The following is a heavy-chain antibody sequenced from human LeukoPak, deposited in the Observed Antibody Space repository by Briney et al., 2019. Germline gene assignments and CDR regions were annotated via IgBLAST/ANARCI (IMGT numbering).Heavy chain of an antibody. Sequence: SETLSLTCAVYGGSFSGYYWGWIRQPPGKGLEWIGEINHSGSTNYNPSLKSRVTISVDTSKNQFSLKLSSVTAADTAVYYCARGGVGPRYYYGMDVWGQGTTVTVPS. J-gene: IGHJ6*02. CDR3: ARGGVGPRYYYGMDV. CDR2: INHSGST. CDR1: GGSFSGYY. D-gene: IGHD1-26*01. V-gene: IGHV4-34*01.